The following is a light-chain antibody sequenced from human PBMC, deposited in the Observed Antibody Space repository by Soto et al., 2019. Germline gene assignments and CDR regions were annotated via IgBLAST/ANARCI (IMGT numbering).Light chain of an antibody. CDR3: QQYGSSPLT. CDR1: QTLSSSF. Sequence: EIVLTQSPRTLSLSPGERATLSCRTSQTLSSSFLAWYQQTPGQAPRLLIYDTSTRAIDIPDRFSGSGSGTDFTLTISRLEPEDFAVYYCQQYGSSPLTFGGGTKVDI. J-gene: IGKJ4*01. CDR2: DTS. V-gene: IGKV3-20*01.